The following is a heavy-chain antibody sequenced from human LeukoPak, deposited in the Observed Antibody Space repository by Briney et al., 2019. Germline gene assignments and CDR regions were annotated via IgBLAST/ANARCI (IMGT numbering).Heavy chain of an antibody. J-gene: IGHJ4*02. CDR1: GFTFSNSW. CDR2: INTDGSDT. Sequence: PGGSLRLSCAASGFTFSNSWMHWVRQAPGKGLVWVSHINTDGSDTNYADSVKGRFTISRDNAKNTLYLQMNGLRAEDTAVYYCATRDRTGAADYFGQGTLVTVSS. V-gene: IGHV3-74*01. CDR3: ATRDRTGAADY. D-gene: IGHD7-27*01.